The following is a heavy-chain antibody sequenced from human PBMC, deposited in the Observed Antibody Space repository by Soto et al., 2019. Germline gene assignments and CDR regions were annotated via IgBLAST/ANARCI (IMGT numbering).Heavy chain of an antibody. Sequence: ASVKVSCKASGYTFTSYGISWVRQAPGQGLEWMGWISAYNGNTNYAQKLQGRVTMTTDTSTCTAYMELRSLRSDDTAVYYCATCLGNHDAFDIWGQGTMVTVSS. CDR1: GYTFTSYG. D-gene: IGHD3-16*01. J-gene: IGHJ3*02. CDR2: ISAYNGNT. V-gene: IGHV1-18*01. CDR3: ATCLGNHDAFDI.